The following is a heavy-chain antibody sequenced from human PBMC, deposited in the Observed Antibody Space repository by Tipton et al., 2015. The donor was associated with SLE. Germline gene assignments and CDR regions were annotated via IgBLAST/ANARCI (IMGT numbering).Heavy chain of an antibody. V-gene: IGHV4-4*07. Sequence: TLSLTCTVSGASVSSFCWNWIRQSPGKGLEWIGRIYVSGSTNYNPSLKSRVTMSVDVSKNQFSLKLSSVTAADTAVYYCARDLRAIGDRFDPWGQGALVTVSS. D-gene: IGHD3-16*01. J-gene: IGHJ5*02. CDR3: ARDLRAIGDRFDP. CDR1: GASVSSFC. CDR2: IYVSGST.